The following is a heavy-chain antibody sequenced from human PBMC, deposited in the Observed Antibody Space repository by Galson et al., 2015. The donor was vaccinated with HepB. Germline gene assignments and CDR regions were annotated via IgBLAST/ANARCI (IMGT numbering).Heavy chain of an antibody. D-gene: IGHD1-1*01. J-gene: IGHJ4*02. Sequence: SLRLSCAASGFTFSSYWMHWVRQAPGQGLVWVSRINSDGSYTTYADSVKGRFTIPRDNAKNTLYLQMNSPRAEDAAVYYCARARAPGGNFDYWGQGTLVTVSS. CDR1: GFTFSSYW. CDR3: ARARAPGGNFDY. CDR2: INSDGSYT. V-gene: IGHV3-74*01.